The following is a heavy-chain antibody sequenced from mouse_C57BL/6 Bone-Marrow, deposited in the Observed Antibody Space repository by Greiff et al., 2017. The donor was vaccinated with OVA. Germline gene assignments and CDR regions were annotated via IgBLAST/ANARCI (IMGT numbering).Heavy chain of an antibody. CDR3: ARNPLYAPYYFDY. V-gene: IGHV2-2*01. D-gene: IGHD1-1*01. Sequence: VKLQESGPGLVQPSQSLSITCTVSGFSLTSYGVHWVRQSPGKGLEWLGVIWSGGSTDYNAAFISRLSISKDNSKSQVFFKMNSLQADDSAIYYCARNPLYAPYYFDYWGQGTTLTVSS. CDR2: IWSGGST. CDR1: GFSLTSYG. J-gene: IGHJ2*01.